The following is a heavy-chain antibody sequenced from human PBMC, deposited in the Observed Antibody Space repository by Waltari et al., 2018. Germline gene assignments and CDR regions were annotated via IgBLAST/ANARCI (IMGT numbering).Heavy chain of an antibody. CDR2: LILIFGTA. J-gene: IGHJ4*02. CDR1: GGTFSRYA. Sequence: QVQLVQSGAEVKKPGSSVKGSCKASGGTFSRYAISRGRLAPGQGLEWMGRLILIFGTANTDQNFQGRVTITADKSTSTAYMELSSLRSEDTAVYYCARDLTTVSYWGQGTLVTVSS. D-gene: IGHD4-17*01. V-gene: IGHV1-69*08. CDR3: ARDLTTVSY.